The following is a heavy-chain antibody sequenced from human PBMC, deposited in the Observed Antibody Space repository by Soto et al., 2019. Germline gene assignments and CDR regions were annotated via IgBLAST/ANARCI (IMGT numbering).Heavy chain of an antibody. CDR3: ASSPWGSSPDY. J-gene: IGHJ4*02. D-gene: IGHD6-6*01. CDR1: GSTFTGYY. Sequence: QVQLVQSGAEVKKPGASVKVSCKASGSTFTGYYMHWVRQAHGQGLEWMGWINPNSGGTNYAQNFQGRVTMPRDKSISTAYMELSRLRSYDTDGYYCASSPWGSSPDYWGQGPLVTVSS. CDR2: INPNSGGT. V-gene: IGHV1-2*02.